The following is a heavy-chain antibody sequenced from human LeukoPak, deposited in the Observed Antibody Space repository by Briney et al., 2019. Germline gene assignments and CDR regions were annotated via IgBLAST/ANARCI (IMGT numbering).Heavy chain of an antibody. V-gene: IGHV4-61*02. Sequence: SQTLSLTCTVSGGSISSGSYYWSWIRQPAGKGLEWIGRIYTSGSTNYNPSLKSRVTISVDTSKNQFSLKLSSVTAADTAVYYCAREGGAARPTDYWGQGTLVTVSS. CDR1: GGSISSGSYY. CDR2: IYTSGST. CDR3: AREGGAARPTDY. D-gene: IGHD6-6*01. J-gene: IGHJ4*02.